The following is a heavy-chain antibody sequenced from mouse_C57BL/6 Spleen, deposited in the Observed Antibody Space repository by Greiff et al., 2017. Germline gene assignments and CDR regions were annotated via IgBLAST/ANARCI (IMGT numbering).Heavy chain of an antibody. CDR3: ARRDYDYWYFDV. J-gene: IGHJ1*03. CDR1: GYTFTDYY. CDR2: IYPGSGNT. V-gene: IGHV1-76*01. D-gene: IGHD1-1*01. Sequence: QVQLKESGAELVRPGASVKLSCKASGYTFTDYYINWVKQRPGQGLEWIARIYPGSGNTYYNEKFKGKATLTAEKSSSTAYMQLSSLTSEDSAVYFCARRDYDYWYFDVWGTGPTVTVSS.